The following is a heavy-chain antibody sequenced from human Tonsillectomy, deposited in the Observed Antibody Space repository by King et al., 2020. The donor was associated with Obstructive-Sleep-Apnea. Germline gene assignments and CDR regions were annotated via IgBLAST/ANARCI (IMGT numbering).Heavy chain of an antibody. CDR1: GFTFSSYW. CDR2: IKQDGSGK. V-gene: IGHV3-7*03. CDR3: ASASGYWGAFDI. D-gene: IGHD3-22*01. Sequence: VQLVESGGGLVQPGGSLRLSCAASGFTFSSYWMSWVRRAPGKGLEGGANIKQDGSGKYYVDSVKGRFTISSDNAKNSLYLQMNSLRAEDTAVCYCASASGYWGAFDIWGQGTMVTVSS. J-gene: IGHJ3*02.